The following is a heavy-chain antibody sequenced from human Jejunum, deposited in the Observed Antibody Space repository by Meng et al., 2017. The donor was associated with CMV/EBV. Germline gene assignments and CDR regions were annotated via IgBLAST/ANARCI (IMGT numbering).Heavy chain of an antibody. D-gene: IGHD3-10*01. CDR1: GFACGNCW. Sequence: GFACGNCWMHWVGKGRGKGVEWVSNIKNDGSTTTYAESVKGRLTISRDNAKNTLYLQMNSRRVEDTAEYYWARGAGGFDQWGQGALVTVSS. V-gene: IGHV3-74*03. J-gene: IGHJ4*02. CDR2: IKNDGSTT. CDR3: ARGAGGFDQ.